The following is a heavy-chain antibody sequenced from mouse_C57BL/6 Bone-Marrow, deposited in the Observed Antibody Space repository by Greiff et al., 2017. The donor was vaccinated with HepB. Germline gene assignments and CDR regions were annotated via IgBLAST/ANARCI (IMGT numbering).Heavy chain of an antibody. Sequence: EVKVVESGTVLARPGASVKMSCKTSGYTFTSYWMHWVKQRPGQGLEWIGAIYPGNSDTSYNQKFKGKAKLTAVTSASTAYMELSSLTNEDSAVYYCTRRLHYYGSSGDYWGQGTSVTVSS. CDR2: IYPGNSDT. CDR1: GYTFTSYW. J-gene: IGHJ4*01. V-gene: IGHV1-5*01. D-gene: IGHD1-1*01. CDR3: TRRLHYYGSSGDY.